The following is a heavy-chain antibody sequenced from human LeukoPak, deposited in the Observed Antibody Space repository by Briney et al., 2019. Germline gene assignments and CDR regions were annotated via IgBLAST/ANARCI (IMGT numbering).Heavy chain of an antibody. Sequence: SETLSLTCTVSGGSISSSSYYWGWIRQPPGKGLEWIGSIYYSGSTYYNPSLKSRVTISVDTSKDQFSLKLSSVTAADTAVYYCAREITGNYWGQGTLVTVSS. J-gene: IGHJ4*02. CDR2: IYYSGST. CDR1: GGSISSSSYY. CDR3: AREITGNY. D-gene: IGHD3-10*01. V-gene: IGHV4-39*07.